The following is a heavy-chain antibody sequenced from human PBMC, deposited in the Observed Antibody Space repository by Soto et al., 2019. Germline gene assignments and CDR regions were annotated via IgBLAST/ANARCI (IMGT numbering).Heavy chain of an antibody. CDR3: ASELGLANSGYDKRGDY. J-gene: IGHJ4*02. CDR1: GYTFTSYY. CDR2: INPSGGST. V-gene: IGHV1-46*01. D-gene: IGHD5-12*01. Sequence: QVQLVQSGAEVKKPGASVKVSCKASGYTFTSYYMHWVRQAPGQGLEWMGIINPSGGSTSYAQKFQGRVTMTRDTSTSTVYMELSSLRSEDTAVYYCASELGLANSGYDKRGDYWGQGTLVTVSS.